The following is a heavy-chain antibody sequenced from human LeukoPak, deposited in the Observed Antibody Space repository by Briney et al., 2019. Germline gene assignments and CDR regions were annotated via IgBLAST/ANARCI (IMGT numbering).Heavy chain of an antibody. CDR2: IIPIFGTA. CDR3: AKVTAMVWFDP. V-gene: IGHV1-69*06. D-gene: IGHD5-18*01. J-gene: IGHJ5*02. CDR1: GGTFSSYA. Sequence: ASVKVSCKASGGTFSSYAISWVRQAPGQGLEWMGGIIPIFGTANYAQKFQGRVTITADKSTSTAYMELSSLRSEDTAVYYCAKVTAMVWFDPWGQGTLVTVSS.